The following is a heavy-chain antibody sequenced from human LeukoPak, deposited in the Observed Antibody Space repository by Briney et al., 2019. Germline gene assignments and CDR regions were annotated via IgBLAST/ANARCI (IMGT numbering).Heavy chain of an antibody. Sequence: GSLRLSCAASGFTLNSYSMDWVRQAPGKGLEWIGEINHSGSTNYNPSLKSRVTISVDTSKNQFSLKLSSVTAADTAVYYCARDLGAADFDYWGQGTLVTVSS. D-gene: IGHD1-26*01. CDR3: ARDLGAADFDY. CDR1: GFTLNSYS. CDR2: INHSGST. V-gene: IGHV4-34*01. J-gene: IGHJ4*02.